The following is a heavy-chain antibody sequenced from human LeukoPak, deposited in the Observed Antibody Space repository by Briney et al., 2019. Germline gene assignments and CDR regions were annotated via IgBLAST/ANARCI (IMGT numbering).Heavy chain of an antibody. V-gene: IGHV3-23*01. CDR1: GFTFSSYA. Sequence: GGSLRLSCAASGFTFSSYAMSWVRQAPGKGLEWVSAISGSGGSTYYADSVKGRFTISRDNSKNTLYLQMNRLRAEDTAVYYCARANLYGSGRPYYFDYWGQGTLVTVSS. CDR2: ISGSGGST. CDR3: ARANLYGSGRPYYFDY. J-gene: IGHJ4*02. D-gene: IGHD3-10*01.